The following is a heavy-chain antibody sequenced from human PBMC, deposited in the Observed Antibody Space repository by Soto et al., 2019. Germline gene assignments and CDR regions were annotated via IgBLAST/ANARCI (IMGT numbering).Heavy chain of an antibody. D-gene: IGHD3-9*01. Sequence: PGGSLRLSCTASGFTFGDYAMSWFRQAPGKGLEWVGFIRSKAYGGTTEYAASVKGRFTISRDDSKSIAYLQMNSLKTEDTAVYYCTRETYYDILTGLRAGRIYGMDVWGQGTTVTVSS. J-gene: IGHJ6*02. V-gene: IGHV3-49*03. CDR3: TRETYYDILTGLRAGRIYGMDV. CDR2: IRSKAYGGTT. CDR1: GFTFGDYA.